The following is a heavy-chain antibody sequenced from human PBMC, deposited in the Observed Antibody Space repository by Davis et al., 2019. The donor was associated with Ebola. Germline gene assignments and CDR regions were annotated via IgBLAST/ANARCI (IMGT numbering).Heavy chain of an antibody. V-gene: IGHV2-5*02. Sequence: SGSTLVKPTQTLTLTCTFSGFSLSTSGVGVGWIRQPTGKALEWLALIYWDDDKRYSPSLKSRLTITKDTSKNQVVLTMTNMDPVDTATYYCAHSPLDHYGDLYYYYGMDVWGQGTTVAVSS. CDR2: IYWDDDK. CDR3: AHSPLDHYGDLYYYYGMDV. D-gene: IGHD4-17*01. CDR1: GFSLSTSGVG. J-gene: IGHJ6*02.